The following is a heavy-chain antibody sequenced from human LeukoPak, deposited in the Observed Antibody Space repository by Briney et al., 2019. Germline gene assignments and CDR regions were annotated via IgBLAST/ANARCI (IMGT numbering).Heavy chain of an antibody. CDR2: ISSSGSTI. J-gene: IGHJ4*02. V-gene: IGHV3-48*04. Sequence: TGGSLRLSCAASGFTFSSYWMSWVRQAPGKGLEWVSYISSSGSTIYYADSVKGRLTISRDNAKNSLYLQMNSLRAEDTAVYYCARNALGELITFDYWGQGTLVTVSS. CDR1: GFTFSSYW. CDR3: ARNALGELITFDY. D-gene: IGHD3-16*01.